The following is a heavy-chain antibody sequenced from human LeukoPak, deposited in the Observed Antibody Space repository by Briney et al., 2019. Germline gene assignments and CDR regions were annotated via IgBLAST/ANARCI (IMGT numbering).Heavy chain of an antibody. CDR2: IYPGDSDT. V-gene: IGHV5-51*01. D-gene: IGHD2-15*01. CDR1: GYSFTSYW. J-gene: IGHJ3*02. CDR3: ARPYNILGYCSGGSCYPDAFDI. Sequence: GGSLKISCKGSGYSFTSYWIGWVRQMPGKGLEWMGIIYPGDSDTRYSPSFQGQVTISADKSISTAYLQWSSLKASDTAMYYCARPYNILGYCSGGSCYPDAFDIWGQGTMVTVSS.